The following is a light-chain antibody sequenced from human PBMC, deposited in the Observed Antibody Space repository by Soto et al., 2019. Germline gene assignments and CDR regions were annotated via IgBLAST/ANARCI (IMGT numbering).Light chain of an antibody. V-gene: IGLV2-11*01. CDR2: DVS. Sequence: QSALTQPRSVSGSPGQSVTISCTGTSSDVGGCNYVSWYQQHPGKAPKLMIYDVSKRPSGVPDRFSGSKSGNTASLTISGLQAEDEADYYCCSYAGSYTSKVFGTGTKVTVL. CDR3: CSYAGSYTSKV. J-gene: IGLJ1*01. CDR1: SSDVGGCNY.